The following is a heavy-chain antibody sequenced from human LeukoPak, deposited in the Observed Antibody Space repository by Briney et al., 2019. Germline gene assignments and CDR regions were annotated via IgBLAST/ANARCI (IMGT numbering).Heavy chain of an antibody. D-gene: IGHD2-21*01. Sequence: SETLSLTCTVSGGSISSDYWSWIRQPPGKGLEGIGYIYYTGTTTYNPSLKSRVTISVDTSKNQFSLKLNSVTAADTAVYYCSRYSTWFDYWGQGTLVTVSS. CDR3: SRYSTWFDY. CDR1: GGSISSDY. J-gene: IGHJ4*02. V-gene: IGHV4-59*01. CDR2: IYYTGTT.